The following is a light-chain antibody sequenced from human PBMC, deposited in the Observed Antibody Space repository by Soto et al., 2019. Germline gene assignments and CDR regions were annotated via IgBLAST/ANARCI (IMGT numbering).Light chain of an antibody. V-gene: IGKV3-11*01. J-gene: IGKJ4*01. CDR1: QSVRGY. Sequence: EVVLTQSPVTLSLSPGERATISCRASQSVRGYLVWYQQKPGQAPRILIHDVSSRATGIPARFSGSGSVTDFTLTISSLEPEDFAVYYCQQRSSWPPRLTFGGGTRVEI. CDR3: QQRSSWPPRLT. CDR2: DVS.